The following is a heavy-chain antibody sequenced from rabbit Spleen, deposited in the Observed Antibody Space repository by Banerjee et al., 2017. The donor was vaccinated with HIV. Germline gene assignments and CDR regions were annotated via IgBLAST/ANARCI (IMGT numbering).Heavy chain of an antibody. Sequence: QEELEESGGGLVKPEGSLTLTCKASGFSFSDRYVMCWVRQAPGKGLEWIACINTSTGKPVCATWAKGRFTNTATSSTSVTLQRTSLTAADTDSYFCERDWAAAIGWTFCLWGPGTLVTVS. V-gene: IGHV1S45*01. CDR2: INTSTGKP. D-gene: IGHD1-1*01. J-gene: IGHJ4*01. CDR1: GFSFSDRYV. CDR3: ERDWAAAIGWTFCL.